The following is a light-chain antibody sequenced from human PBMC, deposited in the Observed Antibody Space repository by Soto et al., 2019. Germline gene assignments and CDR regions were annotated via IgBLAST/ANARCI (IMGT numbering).Light chain of an antibody. J-gene: IGLJ1*01. CDR1: SSDVGGYNY. Sequence: QSVLTQPASVSGSPGQSITISCTGTSSDVGGYNYVSWYQQHPGKAPKLMIYEVSNRPSGVSNRFSGSKSGNTASLTISGLQAEDEADYYCSSYTSSSTLPVFGTGTKLIVL. CDR3: SSYTSSSTLPV. CDR2: EVS. V-gene: IGLV2-14*01.